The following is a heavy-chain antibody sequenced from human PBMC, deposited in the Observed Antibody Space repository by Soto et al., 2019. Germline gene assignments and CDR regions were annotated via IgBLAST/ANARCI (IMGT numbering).Heavy chain of an antibody. CDR3: ARDLGQQLFDY. Sequence: QVQLVQSGAEVKKPGASVKVSCQASGYTFTSYGISWVRQAPGQRLEWMGWISAYNGNKKYAQKLQGRVSMTTDTSTSTAYMELRSVRSDDTAVYYCARDLGQQLFDYWGQGTLVTVSS. D-gene: IGHD6-13*01. CDR2: ISAYNGNK. V-gene: IGHV1-18*01. J-gene: IGHJ4*02. CDR1: GYTFTSYG.